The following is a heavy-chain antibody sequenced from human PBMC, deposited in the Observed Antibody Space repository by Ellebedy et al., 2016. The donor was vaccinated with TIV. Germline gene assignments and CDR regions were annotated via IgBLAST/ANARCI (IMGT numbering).Heavy chain of an antibody. CDR2: INWNSGSI. V-gene: IGHV3-9*01. D-gene: IGHD3-10*01. CDR3: AKDRRYGSGSYYPPFVDY. J-gene: IGHJ4*02. CDR1: GFTFDDYA. Sequence: LSLTXAASGFTFDDYAMHWVRQAPGKGLEWVSGINWNSGSIGYADSVKGRFTISRDNAKNSLYLQMNSLRAEDTALYYCAKDRRYGSGSYYPPFVDYWGQGTLVTVSS.